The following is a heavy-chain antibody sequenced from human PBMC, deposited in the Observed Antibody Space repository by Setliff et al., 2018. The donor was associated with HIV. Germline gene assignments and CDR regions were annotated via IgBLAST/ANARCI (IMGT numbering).Heavy chain of an antibody. J-gene: IGHJ4*02. Sequence: PGGSLRLSCVASKFSVSDSYMGWVRQAPGKGLEWVSFVHNTDTYDANSVKGRFTISRDNSKTMVFLRMNSLRPEDSAMYYCVRGETYAHWPKGDYWGQGTLVTVSS. CDR1: KFSVSDSY. D-gene: IGHD3-16*01. CDR3: VRGETYAHWPKGDY. V-gene: IGHV3-53*01. CDR2: VHNTDT.